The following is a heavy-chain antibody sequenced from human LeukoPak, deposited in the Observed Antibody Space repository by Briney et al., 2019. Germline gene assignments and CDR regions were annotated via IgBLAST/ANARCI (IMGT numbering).Heavy chain of an antibody. J-gene: IGHJ4*02. D-gene: IGHD2-2*01. CDR2: ISGGGNTT. V-gene: IGHV3-23*01. Sequence: GGSLRLSCAGSEFTFSRYAMTWVRQAPGKGLEWVSAISGGGNTTYYTDSVKGRFTISRDNSKNTLYLQMNSLRAEDTAVYYCAQRAQLPKRHFDYWGQGTLVTVSS. CDR1: EFTFSRYA. CDR3: AQRAQLPKRHFDY.